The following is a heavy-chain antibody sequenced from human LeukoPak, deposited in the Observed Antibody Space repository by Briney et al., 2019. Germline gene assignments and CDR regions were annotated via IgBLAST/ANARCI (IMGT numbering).Heavy chain of an antibody. Sequence: SETLSLTCTVSGGSISPYYWSWIRQSPGKGLVWIGYIYYTGSTYYNPSLKRRVTISVDTSRNQFSLNLTSVTAADTAVYYCARGGTYNDILSFDPWGQGTLVTVSS. V-gene: IGHV4-59*01. CDR1: GGSISPYY. J-gene: IGHJ5*02. CDR3: ARGGTYNDILSFDP. D-gene: IGHD3-9*01. CDR2: IYYTGST.